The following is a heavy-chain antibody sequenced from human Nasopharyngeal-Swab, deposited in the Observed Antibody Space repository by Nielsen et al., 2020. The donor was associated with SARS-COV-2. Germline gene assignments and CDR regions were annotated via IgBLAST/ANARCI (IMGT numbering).Heavy chain of an antibody. J-gene: IGHJ6*02. CDR3: ARWGTVATGSYYYYGMDV. V-gene: IGHV1-46*01. D-gene: IGHD5-12*01. CDR2: INPSGGST. Sequence: WVRQAPGQGLEWMGIINPSGGSTSYAQKFQGRVTITADESTSTAYMELSSLRSEDTAVYYCARWGTVATGSYYYYGMDVWGQGTTVTVSS.